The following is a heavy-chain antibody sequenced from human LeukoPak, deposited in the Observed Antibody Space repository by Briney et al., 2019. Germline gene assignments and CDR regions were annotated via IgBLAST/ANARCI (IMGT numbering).Heavy chain of an antibody. CDR3: ARGPDIVVVPAAIYYMDV. V-gene: IGHV4-34*01. Sequence: SETLSLTCVVYGGSFSGYYWSWIRQPPGKGLEWIGEINHSGSTNYNPSLKSRVTISVDTSKNQFSLKLNSVTAADTAVYYCARGPDIVVVPAAIYYMDVWGKGTTVTVSS. CDR2: INHSGST. J-gene: IGHJ6*03. CDR1: GGSFSGYY. D-gene: IGHD2-2*02.